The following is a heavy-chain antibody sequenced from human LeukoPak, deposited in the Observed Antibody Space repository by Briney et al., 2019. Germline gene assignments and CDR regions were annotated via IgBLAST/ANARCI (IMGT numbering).Heavy chain of an antibody. D-gene: IGHD6-6*01. V-gene: IGHV3-7*01. Sequence: GGSLRLSCAASGFTFSSYWMSWVRQAPGKGLEWVANIKQDGSEKYYVDSVKGRFTISRDNAKNSLYLQMNSLRAEDTAVYYCARDRYSSSSDYYYYTDVWGKGTTVTVSS. CDR2: IKQDGSEK. CDR3: ARDRYSSSSDYYYYTDV. CDR1: GFTFSSYW. J-gene: IGHJ6*03.